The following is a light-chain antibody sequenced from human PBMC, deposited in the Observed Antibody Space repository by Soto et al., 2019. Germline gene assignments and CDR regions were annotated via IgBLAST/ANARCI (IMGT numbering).Light chain of an antibody. J-gene: IGLJ2*01. CDR1: SGHSSYA. CDR2: LNSDGSH. Sequence: QPVLTQSPSAAASLGASVKLTCTLSSGHSSYAIAWHQQQPEKGPRYLMKLNSDGSHSKGDGIPDRFSGSSSGAERYLTISSLQSVDEADYYCQTWGTGMGVFGGGTKLTVL. CDR3: QTWGTGMGV. V-gene: IGLV4-69*01.